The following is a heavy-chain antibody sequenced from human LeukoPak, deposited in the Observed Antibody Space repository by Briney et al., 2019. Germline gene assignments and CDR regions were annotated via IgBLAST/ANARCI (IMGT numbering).Heavy chain of an antibody. D-gene: IGHD5-12*01. V-gene: IGHV3-7*01. CDR1: GFTFRSYW. Sequence: PGGSLRFSCAASGFTFRSYWMSWVRQAPGKGLEWVANINQGGCVQYYMDSVKGRFTISRDDAKNSLYVQMNSLRDEDTAVYYCARVEYSGWNLEYWGQGTLVTVSS. CDR3: ARVEYSGWNLEY. J-gene: IGHJ4*02. CDR2: INQGGCVQ.